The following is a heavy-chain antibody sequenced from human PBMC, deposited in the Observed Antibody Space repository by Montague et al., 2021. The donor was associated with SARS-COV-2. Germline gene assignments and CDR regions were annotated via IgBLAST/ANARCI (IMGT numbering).Heavy chain of an antibody. D-gene: IGHD3-10*01. CDR2: IYYSGRA. Sequence: SETLSLTCSVSGDSINNSRYYWGWIRQPPGKGLEWIGTIYYSGRAYYNPSLKSRVTISVDTSKDQFSLKLNSVTATDTAVYYCARLESTRGVIIRGAFHIWGQGTKVTVSS. V-gene: IGHV4-39*01. CDR1: GDSINNSRYY. CDR3: ARLESTRGVIIRGAFHI. J-gene: IGHJ3*02.